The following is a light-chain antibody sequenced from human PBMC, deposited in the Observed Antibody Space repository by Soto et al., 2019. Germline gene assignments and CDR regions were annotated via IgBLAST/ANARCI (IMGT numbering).Light chain of an antibody. Sequence: EIVLTQSPATLSLSPGERATLSCRASQSVSSYLAWYQQKPGQAPRRLIYGASSRAIGIPDRFSGGGSGTDFTSTCTRLEPEAFVVYYYQQYGSSYTFGPGTKVDIK. CDR3: QQYGSSYT. CDR2: GAS. CDR1: QSVSSY. J-gene: IGKJ3*01. V-gene: IGKV3-20*01.